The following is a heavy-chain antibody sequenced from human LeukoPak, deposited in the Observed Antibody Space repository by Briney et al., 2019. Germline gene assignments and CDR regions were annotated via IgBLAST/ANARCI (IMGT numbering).Heavy chain of an antibody. CDR2: VYYTGTI. D-gene: IGHD6-13*01. J-gene: IGHJ4*02. Sequence: SETLSLTCTVSGVFITGPGYYWSWIRQHPGKGLEWIGYVYYTGTIYYNPSLKSRVTISVDKSKNQFSLKLSSVTAADTAVYYCARGGFAAGNFDYWGQGTLVTVSS. CDR3: ARGGFAAGNFDY. V-gene: IGHV4-31*03. CDR1: GVFITGPGYY.